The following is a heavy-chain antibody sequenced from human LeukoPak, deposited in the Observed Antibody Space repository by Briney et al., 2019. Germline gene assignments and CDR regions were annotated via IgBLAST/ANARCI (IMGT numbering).Heavy chain of an antibody. V-gene: IGHV3-11*05. CDR1: GFTFSDYY. Sequence: PGGSLRLSCAASGFTFSDYYMSWVRQAPGKGLEWVSYISSSSSYTNYADFVKGRFTISRDNAKNSLYLQMNSLRAEDTAVYYCAREEDGGFDYWGQGTLVTVSS. J-gene: IGHJ4*02. CDR2: ISSSSSYT. D-gene: IGHD2-15*01. CDR3: AREEDGGFDY.